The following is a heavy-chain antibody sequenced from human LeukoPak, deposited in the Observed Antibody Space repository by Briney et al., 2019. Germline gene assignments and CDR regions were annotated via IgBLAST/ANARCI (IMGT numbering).Heavy chain of an antibody. V-gene: IGHV3-33*01. CDR2: IWYDGSHT. Sequence: GGSLRLSCAASGFSFSSYGMRWVRQAPGKGLEWVGDIWYDGSHTYYADSVKGRFTISRDNSMNTLYMQMNSLRGEDAAVNYCVRGGYCSGTSCAHYDGMDVWGQGTTVTVSS. D-gene: IGHD2-2*01. J-gene: IGHJ6*02. CDR1: GFSFSSYG. CDR3: VRGGYCSGTSCAHYDGMDV.